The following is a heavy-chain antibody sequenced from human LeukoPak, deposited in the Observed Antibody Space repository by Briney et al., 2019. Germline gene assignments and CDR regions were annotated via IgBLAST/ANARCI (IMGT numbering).Heavy chain of an antibody. CDR1: GFTFSSSG. J-gene: IGHJ4*02. V-gene: IGHV3-23*01. CDR2: ITGSGGST. Sequence: GGSLRLSCAGSGFTFSSSGMGWVRQAPGKGLECVSPITGSGGSTSYTDSVKGRFTISRDNSKNTLYLQMNSLRAEDTAVYYCARGRNTGRQFYFDYWGQGTLVTVAS. CDR3: ARGRNTGRQFYFDY. D-gene: IGHD5-18*01.